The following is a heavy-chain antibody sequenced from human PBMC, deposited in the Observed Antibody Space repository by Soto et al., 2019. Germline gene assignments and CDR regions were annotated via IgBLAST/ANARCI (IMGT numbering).Heavy chain of an antibody. Sequence: EVHLVESRGGLVKPGGSLRLSCAASGFTFSNAWINWVREAPGKGLEMVGRVKSKNDGGTTDFAAPVKGSFAISRDDSKNMMYLEMNSLKTENTAIYYCSTDSYITSIIVGFDYWGHGTLFNVSS. V-gene: IGHV3-15*07. CDR3: STDSYITSIIVGFDY. J-gene: IGHJ4*01. D-gene: IGHD2-21*01. CDR1: GFTFSNAW. CDR2: VKSKNDGGTT.